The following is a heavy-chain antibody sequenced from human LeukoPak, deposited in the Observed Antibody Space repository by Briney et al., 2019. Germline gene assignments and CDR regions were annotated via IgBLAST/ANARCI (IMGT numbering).Heavy chain of an antibody. D-gene: IGHD3-9*01. CDR3: ARVAITIFAYGMDV. V-gene: IGHV3-30-3*01. CDR2: ISYDGSNK. J-gene: IGHJ6*02. Sequence: GGSLRLSCVASGFTFSSYAMHWVRQAPGKGLEWVAVISYDGSNKYYADSVKGRFTISRDNSKNTLYLQMNSLRAEDTAVYYCARVAITIFAYGMDVWGQGTTVTVSS. CDR1: GFTFSSYA.